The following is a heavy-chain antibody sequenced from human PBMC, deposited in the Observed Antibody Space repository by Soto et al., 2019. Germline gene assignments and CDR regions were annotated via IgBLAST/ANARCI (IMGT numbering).Heavy chain of an antibody. D-gene: IGHD1-26*01. CDR1: GFTFSLYG. CDR3: AREAGYYGLVGVQLPDL. CDR2: IWHDGSNR. V-gene: IGHV3-33*01. Sequence: QVQLEESGGGVVQPGRSLRLSCAASGFTFSLYGMHWVRQVPGKGLEWVAGIWHDGSNRYHADSVEGRFTISRDNSKNALFLEMNSLRGEDTAVYYCAREAGYYGLVGVQLPDLWGQGTLVTVSP. J-gene: IGHJ1*01.